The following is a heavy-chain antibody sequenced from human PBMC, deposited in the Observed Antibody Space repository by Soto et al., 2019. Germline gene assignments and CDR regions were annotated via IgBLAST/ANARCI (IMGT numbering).Heavy chain of an antibody. CDR2: IWYDGSNK. V-gene: IGHV3-33*01. Sequence: HPGGSLRLSCAASGFTFSSYGMHWVRQAPGKGLEWVAVIWYDGSNKYYADSVKGRFTISRDNSKNTLYLQMNSLRAEDTAVYYCARDGLDLLDGGAARPYYYYYMDVWGKGTTVTVSS. D-gene: IGHD6-6*01. CDR3: ARDGLDLLDGGAARPYYYYYMDV. J-gene: IGHJ6*03. CDR1: GFTFSSYG.